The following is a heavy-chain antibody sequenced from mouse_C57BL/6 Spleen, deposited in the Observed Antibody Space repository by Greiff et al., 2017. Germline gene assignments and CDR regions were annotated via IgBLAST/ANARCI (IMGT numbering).Heavy chain of an antibody. CDR1: GYTFTSYG. CDR3: APPPYYYGSSYVYAMDY. D-gene: IGHD1-1*01. Sequence: QVQLKESGAELARPGASVKLSCKASGYTFTSYGISWVKQRPGQGLEWIGEIYPRSGNTYYNEKFKGKATLTADKSSSTAYMELRSLTSEDSAVYFCAPPPYYYGSSYVYAMDYWGQGTSVTVSS. V-gene: IGHV1-81*01. CDR2: IYPRSGNT. J-gene: IGHJ4*01.